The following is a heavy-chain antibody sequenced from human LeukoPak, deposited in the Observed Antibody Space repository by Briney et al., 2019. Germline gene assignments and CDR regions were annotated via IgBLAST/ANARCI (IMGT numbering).Heavy chain of an antibody. CDR1: GFTFSSYA. Sequence: GGSLRLSCAASGFTFSSYAMSWVRQAPGKGLEWVSAISGSGGSTYYADSVKGRFTISRDNSKNTLYLQMNSLRAEDTAVYYCATAVASSSGWYADYWGQGTLVTVSS. V-gene: IGHV3-23*01. J-gene: IGHJ4*02. CDR3: ATAVASSSGWYADY. CDR2: ISGSGGST. D-gene: IGHD6-19*01.